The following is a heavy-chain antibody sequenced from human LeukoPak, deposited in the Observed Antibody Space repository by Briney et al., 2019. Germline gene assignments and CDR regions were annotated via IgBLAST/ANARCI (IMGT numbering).Heavy chain of an antibody. CDR3: ARDADGSGTLLDY. Sequence: ASVTGSCKTSGYTFGNYAITWVRQAPGQGLEWMGWISGDNGDTKYAQKVQGRVTVTTDTSTTTTYMELRSLRSDDTAVYYCARDADGSGTLLDYWGQGSLVTVSS. J-gene: IGHJ4*02. D-gene: IGHD3-10*01. V-gene: IGHV1-18*01. CDR1: GYTFGNYA. CDR2: ISGDNGDT.